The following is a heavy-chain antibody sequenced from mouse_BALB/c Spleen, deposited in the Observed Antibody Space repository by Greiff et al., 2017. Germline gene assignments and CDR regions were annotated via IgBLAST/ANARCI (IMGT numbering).Heavy chain of an antibody. D-gene: IGHD2-1*01. V-gene: IGHV7-1*02. Sequence: EVKVVESGGGLVQPGGSLRLSCATSGFTFSDFYMEWVRQPPGKRLEWIAASRNKANDYTTEYSASVKGRFIVSRDTSQSILYLQMNALRAEDTAIDYCARDAPYGNYFDYWGQGTTLTVAS. CDR1: GFTFSDFY. J-gene: IGHJ2*01. CDR3: ARDAPYGNYFDY. CDR2: SRNKANDYTT.